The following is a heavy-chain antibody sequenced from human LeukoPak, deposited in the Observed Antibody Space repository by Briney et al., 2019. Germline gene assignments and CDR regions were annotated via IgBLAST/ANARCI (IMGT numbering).Heavy chain of an antibody. Sequence: SETLSLTCSVSGGSIRRSGYYWGWVRRPPGKGLTWIGSIYESGTTYYNPSFKSRAFISVDTSKNRFSLQLTSVTAADRGVYFCVKISDIWGRGTTVSVSS. CDR3: VKISDI. J-gene: IGHJ6*02. V-gene: IGHV4-39*01. CDR2: IYESGTT. CDR1: GGSIRRSGYY.